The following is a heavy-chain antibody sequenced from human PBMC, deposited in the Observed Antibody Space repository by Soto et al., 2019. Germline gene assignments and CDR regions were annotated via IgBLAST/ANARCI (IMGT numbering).Heavy chain of an antibody. Sequence: PGGVLRLSCTGSGFTFGSYALSWVRQAPGKGLEWVGVIRSEANGGTTDYAASVKGRITISRDDSKSIAYMEINSLQTEDTAVYYCTRYYYESSGYYVYWGQGALVTVSS. V-gene: IGHV3-49*04. CDR1: GFTFGSYA. CDR3: TRYYYESSGYYVY. D-gene: IGHD3-22*01. CDR2: IRSEANGGTT. J-gene: IGHJ4*02.